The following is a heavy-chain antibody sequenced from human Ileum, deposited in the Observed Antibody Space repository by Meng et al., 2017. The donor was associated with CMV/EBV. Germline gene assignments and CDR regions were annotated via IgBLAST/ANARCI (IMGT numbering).Heavy chain of an antibody. CDR3: ARSIAVAGIGFDY. CDR1: GYTFTGYY. J-gene: IGHJ4*02. Sequence: KASGYTFTGYYMHWVRQAPGQGLEWMGWINPNSGGTNYAQKFQGRVTMTRDTSISTAYMELSRLRSDDTAVYYCARSIAVAGIGFDYWGQGTLVTVSS. V-gene: IGHV1-2*02. D-gene: IGHD6-19*01. CDR2: INPNSGGT.